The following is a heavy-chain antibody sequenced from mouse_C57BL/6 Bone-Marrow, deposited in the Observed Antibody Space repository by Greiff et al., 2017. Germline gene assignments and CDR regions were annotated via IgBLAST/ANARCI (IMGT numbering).Heavy chain of an antibody. Sequence: QVQLQQPGAELVKPGASVKLSCKASGYTFTSYWMQWVKQRPGQGLEWIGEIDPSDSYTNYNQKFKGKATLTVDTSASTAYMQLSSMTSEDAAVFYCARETDGCNSVDYWGQGTTLTVSA. CDR2: IDPSDSYT. CDR1: GYTFTSYW. V-gene: IGHV1-50*01. J-gene: IGHJ2*01. D-gene: IGHD1-2*01. CDR3: ARETDGCNSVDY.